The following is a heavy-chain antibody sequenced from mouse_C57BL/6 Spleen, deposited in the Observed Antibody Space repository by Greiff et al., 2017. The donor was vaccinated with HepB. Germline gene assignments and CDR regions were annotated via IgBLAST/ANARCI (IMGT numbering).Heavy chain of an antibody. D-gene: IGHD1-1*01. V-gene: IGHV1-85*01. Sequence: QVQLQQSGPELVKPGASVKLSCKASGYTFTSYDINWVKQRPGQGLEWIGWLYPRDGSTTYHEKFKGKATLTVDTSSSTAYMELHSLTSEDSAVYFCARAGQYYGSRGYFDVWGTGTTVTVSS. J-gene: IGHJ1*03. CDR3: ARAGQYYGSRGYFDV. CDR2: LYPRDGST. CDR1: GYTFTSYD.